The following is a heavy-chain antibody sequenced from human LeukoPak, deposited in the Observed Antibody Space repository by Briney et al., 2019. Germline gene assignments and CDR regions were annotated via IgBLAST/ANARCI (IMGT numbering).Heavy chain of an antibody. D-gene: IGHD3-10*01. CDR1: GGSISSSTYY. J-gene: IGHJ4*02. Sequence: SETLSLTCTVSGGSISSSTYYWGWIRQPPGKGLEWIGCMYYSGSTYYNPSLKSRVTISVDTSKNQFSLKLSSVTAADTALYYCARAVGGDGSGSLWGPGTLVTVSS. V-gene: IGHV4-39*07. CDR3: ARAVGGDGSGSL. CDR2: MYYSGST.